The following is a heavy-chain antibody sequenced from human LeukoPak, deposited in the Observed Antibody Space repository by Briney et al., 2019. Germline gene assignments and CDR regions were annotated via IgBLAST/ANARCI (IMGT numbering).Heavy chain of an antibody. V-gene: IGHV3-74*01. CDR3: VSFYEAY. D-gene: IGHD2/OR15-2a*01. J-gene: IGHJ4*02. CDR2: INSDGSWT. Sequence: GGSLRLSCAASGNYWMHWVRQAPGKGLVWVSHINSDGSWTSYADSVKGRFTISKDNAKNTVYLQMNNLRAADTAVYYCVSFYEAYWGQGTLVTVSS. CDR1: GNYW.